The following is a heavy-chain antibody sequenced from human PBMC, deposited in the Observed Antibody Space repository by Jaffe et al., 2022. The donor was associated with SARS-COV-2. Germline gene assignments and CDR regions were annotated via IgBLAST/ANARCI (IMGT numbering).Heavy chain of an antibody. V-gene: IGHV1-2*02. D-gene: IGHD3-10*01. Sequence: QVQLVQSGAEVKKPGASVKVSCKASGYTFTGYYMHWVRQAPGQGLEWMGWINPNSGGTNYAQKFQGRVTMTRDTSISTAYMELSRLRSDDTAVYYCARGGGSGSYYTSRGYYYGMDVWGQGTTVTVSS. CDR2: INPNSGGT. J-gene: IGHJ6*02. CDR3: ARGGGSGSYYTSRGYYYGMDV. CDR1: GYTFTGYY.